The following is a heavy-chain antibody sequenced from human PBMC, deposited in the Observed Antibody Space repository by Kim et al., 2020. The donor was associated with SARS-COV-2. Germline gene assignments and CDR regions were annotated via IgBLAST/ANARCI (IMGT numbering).Heavy chain of an antibody. CDR2: INHSGST. D-gene: IGHD6-19*01. CDR1: GGSFSGYY. Sequence: SETLSLTCAVYGGSFSGYYSSWIRQPPGKGLEWIGEINHSGSTNYNPSLKSRVTISVDTSKNQSSLKLSPVTAADTAVYYCARGTRQWLVRGPYYYYMDVWGKGTTVTVSS. V-gene: IGHV4-34*01. CDR3: ARGTRQWLVRGPYYYYMDV. J-gene: IGHJ6*03.